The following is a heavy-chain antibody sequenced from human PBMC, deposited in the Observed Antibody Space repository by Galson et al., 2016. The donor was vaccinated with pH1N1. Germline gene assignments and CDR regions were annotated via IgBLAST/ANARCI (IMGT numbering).Heavy chain of an antibody. J-gene: IGHJ4*02. V-gene: IGHV6-1*01. Sequence: CAISGDSVSRNSAAWNWIRQSPSRGLEWLGRTYYRSQWYNDYAVSVKSRITINPDTSKNQFSLQLNSVTPEDTAVYYCARACLGDYVGNFEYWGQGTLVTVSS. D-gene: IGHD4-17*01. CDR3: ARACLGDYVGNFEY. CDR1: GDSVSRNSAA. CDR2: TYYRSQWYN.